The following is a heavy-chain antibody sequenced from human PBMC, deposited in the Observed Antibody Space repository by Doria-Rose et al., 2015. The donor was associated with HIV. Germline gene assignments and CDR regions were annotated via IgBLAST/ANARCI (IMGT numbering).Heavy chain of an antibody. J-gene: IGHJ4*02. CDR3: ARIKSSRWYHKYYFDF. CDR2: IFSDDER. Sequence: QWGPVLVKPTETLTLTCTVSGVSLSSPGMGVSWIRQPPGKALEWLANIFSDDERSYKTSLKSRLTISRVTSKSQVFLTMTDMDPVDTATYYCARIKSSRWYHKYYFDFWGQGTLVIVSA. V-gene: IGHV2-26*01. CDR1: GVSLSSPGMG. D-gene: IGHD6-13*01.